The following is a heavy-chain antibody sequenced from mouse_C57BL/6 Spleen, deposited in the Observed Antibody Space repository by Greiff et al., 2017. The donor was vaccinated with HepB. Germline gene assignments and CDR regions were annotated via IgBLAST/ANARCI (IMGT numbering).Heavy chain of an antibody. D-gene: IGHD3-3*01. CDR2: INPNNGGT. CDR3: ARMEDNFDY. Sequence: VQLQQSGPELVKPGASVKISCKASGYTFTDYYMNWVKQSHGKSLEWIGDINPNNGGTSYNQKFKGKATLTVDKSSSTAYMELRSLTSEDSAVYYCARMEDNFDYWGQGTTLTVSS. J-gene: IGHJ2*01. CDR1: GYTFTDYY. V-gene: IGHV1-26*01.